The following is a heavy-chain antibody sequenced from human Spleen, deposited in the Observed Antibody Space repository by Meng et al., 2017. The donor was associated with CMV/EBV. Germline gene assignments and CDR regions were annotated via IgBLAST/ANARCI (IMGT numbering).Heavy chain of an antibody. D-gene: IGHD6-13*01. CDR1: GGSISSYY. CDR3: AREGGEAAAGHNPLDY. CDR2: IYYSGST. J-gene: IGHJ4*02. Sequence: SETLSLTCTVSGGSISSYYRSWIRQPPGKGLEWIGYIYYSGSTNYNPSLKSRVTISVDTSKNQFSLKLSSVTAADTAVYYCAREGGEAAAGHNPLDYWGQGTLVTVSS. V-gene: IGHV4-59*01.